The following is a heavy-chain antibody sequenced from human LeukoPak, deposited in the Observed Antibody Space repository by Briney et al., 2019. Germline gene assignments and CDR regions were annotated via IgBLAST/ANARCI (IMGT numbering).Heavy chain of an antibody. J-gene: IGHJ5*02. Sequence: ASVKVSCKASGGTFNNYAISWVRQAPGQGLEWMGGIIPIFGTANYAQKFQGRVTITADESTSTAYMELSSLRSEDTAVYYCARDRWSSSSSEINWFDPWGQGTLVTVSS. CDR2: IIPIFGTA. V-gene: IGHV1-69*13. CDR1: GGTFNNYA. D-gene: IGHD6-6*01. CDR3: ARDRWSSSSSEINWFDP.